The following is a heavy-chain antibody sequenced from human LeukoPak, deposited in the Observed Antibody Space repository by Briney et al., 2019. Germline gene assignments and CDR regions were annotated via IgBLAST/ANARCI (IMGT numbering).Heavy chain of an antibody. D-gene: IGHD2-21*02. CDR1: GYSFSSYW. CDR2: IYPGDSGT. Sequence: GESLKISCKGSGYSFSSYWIGWVRQMPGKGLEWMGIIYPGDSGTRYSPSFQGQVTISADESISTAYLQWNSLKASDTAMYYCARGHHVVVATATWASDAFDLWGQGTMVTVSS. CDR3: ARGHHVVVATATWASDAFDL. V-gene: IGHV5-51*01. J-gene: IGHJ3*01.